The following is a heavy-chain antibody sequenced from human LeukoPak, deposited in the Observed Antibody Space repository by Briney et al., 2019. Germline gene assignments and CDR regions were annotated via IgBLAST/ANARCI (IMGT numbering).Heavy chain of an antibody. CDR2: ISGSGGST. Sequence: GGSLRLSCAASGFTFSSYAMSWVRQAPGKGLEWVSAISGSGGSTYYADSVKGRFTISRDNSKNTLYLQMNSLSAEDTAVYYCAKWGFLVTAIDYWGQGTLVTVSS. D-gene: IGHD2-21*02. J-gene: IGHJ4*02. CDR3: AKWGFLVTAIDY. CDR1: GFTFSSYA. V-gene: IGHV3-23*01.